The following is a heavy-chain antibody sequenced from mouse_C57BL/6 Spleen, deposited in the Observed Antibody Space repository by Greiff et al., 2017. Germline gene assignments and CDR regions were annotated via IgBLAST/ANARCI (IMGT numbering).Heavy chain of an antibody. J-gene: IGHJ2*01. CDR2: IYPGSGNT. CDR1: GYTFTDYY. D-gene: IGHD2-4*01. V-gene: IGHV1-76*01. CDR3: ARHYDYDEASYYFDY. Sequence: VQLQQSGAELVRPGASVKLSCKASGYTFTDYYINWVKQRPGQGLEWIARIYPGSGNTYYNEKFKGKATLTAEKSSSTAYMQLSSLTSEDSAVYFCARHYDYDEASYYFDYWGQGTTLTVSS.